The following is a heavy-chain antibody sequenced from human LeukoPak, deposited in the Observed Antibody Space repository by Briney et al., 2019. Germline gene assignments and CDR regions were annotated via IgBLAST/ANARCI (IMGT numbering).Heavy chain of an antibody. D-gene: IGHD3-22*01. CDR1: GGSFSGYY. V-gene: IGHV4-34*01. J-gene: IGHJ4*02. Sequence: SETLSLTCAVDGGSFSGYYWSWIRQPPGKGLEWIGEINHSGSTNYNPSLKSRVTISVDTSKNQFSLKLSSVTAADTAVYYCARAADYYDSSGYSHWGQGTLVTVSS. CDR3: ARAADYYDSSGYSH. CDR2: INHSGST.